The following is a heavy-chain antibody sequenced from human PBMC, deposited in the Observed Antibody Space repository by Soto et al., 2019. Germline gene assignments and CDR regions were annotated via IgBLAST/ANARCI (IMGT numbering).Heavy chain of an antibody. V-gene: IGHV3-30-3*01. CDR1: GFSFSTYE. J-gene: IGHJ4*02. D-gene: IGHD6-19*01. CDR3: ARSIAVAGLDY. CDR2: ISNDGGKK. Sequence: RISCAASGFSFSTYEMHRVRQAPGKGLEWVAVISNDGGKKYFGDSVKGRFTISRDNSKNTVYLQMNSLRDEDTAVYYCARSIAVAGLDYWGQGTQVTVSS.